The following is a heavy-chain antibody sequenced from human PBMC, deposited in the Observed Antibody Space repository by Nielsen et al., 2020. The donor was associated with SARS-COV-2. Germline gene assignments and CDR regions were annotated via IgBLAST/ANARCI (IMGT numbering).Heavy chain of an antibody. V-gene: IGHV3-30*18. Sequence: GGSLRLSCAASGFPFTSYGLHWVRQAPGKGLEWVADVSYDGTKKNYADSVKGRFTISRDNSKNTVYLQMNSLRGEDTAVYYCAKDFTGGGAYYDIWSGYLDYWGQGTLVSVSA. J-gene: IGHJ4*02. D-gene: IGHD3-3*01. CDR2: VSYDGTKK. CDR1: GFPFTSYG. CDR3: AKDFTGGGAYYDIWSGYLDY.